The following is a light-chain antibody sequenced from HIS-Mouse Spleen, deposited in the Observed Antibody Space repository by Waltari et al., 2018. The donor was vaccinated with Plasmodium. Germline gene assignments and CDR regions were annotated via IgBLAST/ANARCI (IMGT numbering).Light chain of an antibody. CDR1: ALPNKY. V-gene: IGLV3-10*01. Sequence: SYELTQPPSVSVSPGQTARHTCSRDALPNKYAYWDQQKSVQAPVLVIYEDSKRPSGSPERFSGSSSGTMATLTISGAQVEDEADYYCYSTDSSGNHRVFGGGTKLTVL. J-gene: IGLJ3*02. CDR2: EDS. CDR3: YSTDSSGNHRV.